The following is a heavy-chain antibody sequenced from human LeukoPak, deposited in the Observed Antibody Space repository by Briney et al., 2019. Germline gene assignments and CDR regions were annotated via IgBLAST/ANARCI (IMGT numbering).Heavy chain of an antibody. CDR1: GYTFSIYG. CDR3: ARVHSGRHPDY. D-gene: IGHD1-26*01. J-gene: IGHJ4*02. V-gene: IGHV1-18*01. CDR2: ISVYNGNT. Sequence: GASVKVSCKASGYTFSIYGLSWVRQAPGQGLEWMGWISVYNGNTNYAQKFQGRVTMTTDTSTSTAHMELRSLRSDDTAVYYCARVHSGRHPDYWGQGTLVTVSS.